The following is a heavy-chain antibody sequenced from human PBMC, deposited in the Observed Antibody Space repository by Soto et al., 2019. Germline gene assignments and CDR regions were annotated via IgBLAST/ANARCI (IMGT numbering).Heavy chain of an antibody. J-gene: IGHJ2*01. CDR1: GFTFSSYA. Sequence: EVQLLESGGGLVQPGGSLRLSCAASGFTFSSYAMSWVRQAPGKGLEWVSAISGSGGSTYYADSVKGRFTISRDNSKNTLYLQTNSQIAEDTAVYYCAKYNVVSPLSYWYFDLWGRGTLVTVSS. CDR3: AKYNVVSPLSYWYFDL. V-gene: IGHV3-23*01. CDR2: ISGSGGST. D-gene: IGHD2-8*02.